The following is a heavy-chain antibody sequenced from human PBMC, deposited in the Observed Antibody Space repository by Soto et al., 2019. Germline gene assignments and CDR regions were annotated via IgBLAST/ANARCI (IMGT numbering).Heavy chain of an antibody. CDR1: GYTFNDYE. V-gene: IGHV1-8*02. CDR3: ARIAMPARPRWYNWFDP. Sequence: QEQLVQSAAEVKKPGASVKVSCMTSGYTFNDYEINWVRQATGQGLEWIGWMNPNSGETGYAQRFQGRVTMTTSSSLSTAYLELSSLTSDDTAVYYCARIAMPARPRWYNWFDPWGQGTLVTFSS. CDR2: MNPNSGET. D-gene: IGHD2-2*01. J-gene: IGHJ5*02.